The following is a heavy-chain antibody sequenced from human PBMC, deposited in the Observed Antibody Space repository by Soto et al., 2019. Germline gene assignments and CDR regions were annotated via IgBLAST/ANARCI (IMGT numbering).Heavy chain of an antibody. CDR2: MSGSGGST. D-gene: IGHD2-2*01. CDR3: AKDREGCGTTKCYLYGMDV. Sequence: EVQLLESGGGLVQPGGSLRLSCAASGFNFRSYVMSWVRQAPGKGLEWVAGMSGSGGSTYYADSVMGRFTISRDNSKNTLYLEMNSLRAEDTAVYYCAKDREGCGTTKCYLYGMDVWGQGTTVAVSS. J-gene: IGHJ6*02. CDR1: GFNFRSYV. V-gene: IGHV3-23*01.